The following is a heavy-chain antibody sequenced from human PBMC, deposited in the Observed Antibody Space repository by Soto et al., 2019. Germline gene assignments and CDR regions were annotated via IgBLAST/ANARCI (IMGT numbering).Heavy chain of an antibody. CDR2: IYYSGST. Sequence: SETLSLTCTVSGGSISSYYWSWIRQPPGKGLEWIGYIYYSGSTNYNPSLKSRVTISVDTSKNQFSLKLSSVTAADTAVYYCAKGQLYIRGVIHNWFDPWGQGTLVTVSS. V-gene: IGHV4-59*08. CDR3: AKGQLYIRGVIHNWFDP. D-gene: IGHD3-10*02. CDR1: GGSISSYY. J-gene: IGHJ5*02.